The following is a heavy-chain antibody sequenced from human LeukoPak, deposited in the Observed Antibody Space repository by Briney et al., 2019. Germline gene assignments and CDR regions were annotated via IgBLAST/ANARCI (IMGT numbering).Heavy chain of an antibody. CDR3: ARESGIAVAGLDY. V-gene: IGHV1-69*13. J-gene: IGHJ4*02. Sequence: VKVSCKASGGTFSSYAISWVRQAPGQGLEWMGRIIPIFGTANYAQKFQGRVTITTDESTSTAYMELSSLRSEDTAVYYCARESGIAVAGLDYWGQGTLVTVSS. D-gene: IGHD6-19*01. CDR1: GGTFSSYA. CDR2: IIPIFGTA.